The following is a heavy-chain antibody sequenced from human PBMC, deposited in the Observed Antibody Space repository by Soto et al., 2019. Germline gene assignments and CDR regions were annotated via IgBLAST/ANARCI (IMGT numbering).Heavy chain of an antibody. J-gene: IGHJ5*02. Sequence: PSETLSLTCTVSGGSISSRSHFWGWIRQPPGKGLEWIGSMFYSGSSYYNPSLKSRVTISVDTSKNQFSLKLRFVTAADTAVYHCARNYYGFSGKWFDPWGQGTLVTVSS. CDR2: MFYSGSS. D-gene: IGHD3-10*01. CDR1: GGSISSRSHF. V-gene: IGHV4-39*01. CDR3: ARNYYGFSGKWFDP.